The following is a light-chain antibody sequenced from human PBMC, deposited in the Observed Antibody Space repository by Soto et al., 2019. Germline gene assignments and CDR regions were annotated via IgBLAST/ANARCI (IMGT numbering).Light chain of an antibody. V-gene: IGKV3-15*01. Sequence: EIVMTQSPATLSVSPGERATLSCRASQSVSSNVAWYQQIPGQTPRLLIYGASTRATTIPVRFSGSGSGTEFTLTISSLQSEDFAVYYCQQYGGSVPWTFGQGTKVE. J-gene: IGKJ1*01. CDR2: GAS. CDR3: QQYGGSVPWT. CDR1: QSVSSN.